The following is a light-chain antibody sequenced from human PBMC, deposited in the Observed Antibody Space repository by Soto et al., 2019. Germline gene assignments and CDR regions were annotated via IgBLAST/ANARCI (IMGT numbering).Light chain of an antibody. CDR2: GAS. J-gene: IGKJ2*01. Sequence: ELVLTQSPGTLSLSPGERATISGRASQSVSSSSLTWYQQKPGQAPRLLIYGASTRATGIPDRFSGSGSGTDFSLTISRLEPEDFAVYYCLQFDISPLYTCGKGTKLDIK. V-gene: IGKV3-20*01. CDR3: LQFDISPLYT. CDR1: QSVSSSS.